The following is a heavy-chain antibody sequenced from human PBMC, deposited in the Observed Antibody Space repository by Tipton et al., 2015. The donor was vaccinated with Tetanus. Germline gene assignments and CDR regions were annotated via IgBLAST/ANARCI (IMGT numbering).Heavy chain of an antibody. CDR3: ASALLVGATKIEYFQH. CDR1: GFTFSDYY. V-gene: IGHV3-11*01. J-gene: IGHJ1*01. D-gene: IGHD1-26*01. CDR2: ISSSGSTI. Sequence: SLRLSCAASGFTFSDYYMSWIRQAPGKGLEWVSYISSSGSTIYCADSVKGRFTISRDNAKNSLYLQMNSLRAEDTAVYYCASALLVGATKIEYFQHWGQGTLVTVSS.